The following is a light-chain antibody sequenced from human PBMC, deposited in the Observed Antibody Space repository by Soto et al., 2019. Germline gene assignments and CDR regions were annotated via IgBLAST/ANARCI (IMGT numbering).Light chain of an antibody. CDR3: SSSTSSSTSLYV. J-gene: IGLJ1*01. V-gene: IGLV2-14*01. Sequence: QSALTQPASVSGSPGQSITISCTGTSSDVGGYNYVSWYQQHPGKAPKLMIYDVSNRPSGVSNRFSGSKSGNTASLTISGLQAEVVFDKFCSSSTSSSTSLYVFVPGT. CDR2: DVS. CDR1: SSDVGGYNY.